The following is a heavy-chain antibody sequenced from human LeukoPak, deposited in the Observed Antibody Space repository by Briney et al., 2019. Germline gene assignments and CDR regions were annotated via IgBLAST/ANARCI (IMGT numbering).Heavy chain of an antibody. CDR1: GFTFDDYA. Sequence: PGGCLRLSCAASGFTFDDYAMHWVRQAPGKGLEWVSGISWNSGSMGYADSVKGRFTISRDNAKNSLYLQMNSLRAEDTALYYCAKDGAATYYYGMDVWGQGTTVTVSS. J-gene: IGHJ6*02. D-gene: IGHD2-15*01. CDR3: AKDGAATYYYGMDV. V-gene: IGHV3-9*01. CDR2: ISWNSGSM.